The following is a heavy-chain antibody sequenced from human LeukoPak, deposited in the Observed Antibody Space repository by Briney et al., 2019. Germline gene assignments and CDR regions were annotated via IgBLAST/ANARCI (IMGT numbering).Heavy chain of an antibody. Sequence: GGSLRLSCAVSGFTFSSYTMHWVRQAPGKGLEWVSAISGSGGSTYYADSVKGRFTISRDNSKNTLYLQMNSLRAEDTAVYYCAITGYYYDSSGYSPYFDYWGQGTLVTVSS. V-gene: IGHV3-23*01. J-gene: IGHJ4*02. D-gene: IGHD3-22*01. CDR2: ISGSGGST. CDR1: GFTFSSYT. CDR3: AITGYYYDSSGYSPYFDY.